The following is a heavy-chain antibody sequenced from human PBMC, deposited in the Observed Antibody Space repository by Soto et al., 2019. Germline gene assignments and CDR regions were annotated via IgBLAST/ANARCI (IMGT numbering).Heavy chain of an antibody. CDR3: ARDRRSGHNYYYGMDV. J-gene: IGHJ6*02. CDR1: GYTFTGYY. Sequence: ASVKVSCKASGYTFTGYYMHWVRQAPGQGLEWMGWINPNSGGTNYAQKFQGWVTMTRDTSISTAYMELSRLRSDDTAVYYCARDRRSGHNYYYGMDVWGQGTTVTVS. V-gene: IGHV1-2*04. D-gene: IGHD3-10*01. CDR2: INPNSGGT.